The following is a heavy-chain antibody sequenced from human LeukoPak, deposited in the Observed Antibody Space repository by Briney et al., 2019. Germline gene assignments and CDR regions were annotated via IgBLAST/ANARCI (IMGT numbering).Heavy chain of an antibody. CDR1: GFTFSSYA. CDR2: ISGSGGST. J-gene: IGHJ4*02. CDR3: AKGDYYDSSGFYPLDY. V-gene: IGHV3-23*01. Sequence: GGSLRLSSAASGFTFSSYAMSWVRQAPGKGLEWVSGISGSGGSTYYADSVKGRFTISRDNSKNTLYLQMNSLRAEDTAAYYCAKGDYYDSSGFYPLDYWGQGTLITVSS. D-gene: IGHD3-22*01.